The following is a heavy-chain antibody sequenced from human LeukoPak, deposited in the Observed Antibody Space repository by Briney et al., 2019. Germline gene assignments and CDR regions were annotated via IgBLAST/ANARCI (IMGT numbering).Heavy chain of an antibody. CDR2: IGGSGGST. V-gene: IGHV3-23*01. J-gene: IGHJ4*02. CDR1: GFTFSSYA. Sequence: PGGSLRLSCAASGFTFSSYAMSWVRQVPGKGLEWVSSIGGSGGSTYYADSVKGRFTISRDNSKNTLYLQMNSLRAEDTAVYYCAKVETAAAATLRGFDYWGQGTLVTVSS. CDR3: AKVETAAAATLRGFDY. D-gene: IGHD6-13*01.